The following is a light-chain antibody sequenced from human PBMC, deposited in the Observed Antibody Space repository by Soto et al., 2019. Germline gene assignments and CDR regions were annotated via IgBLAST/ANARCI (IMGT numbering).Light chain of an antibody. CDR3: QQRRNWPSIT. J-gene: IGKJ5*01. CDR2: DAS. V-gene: IGKV3-11*01. CDR1: QSVSSY. Sequence: EIVLTQSPATLSLSPGERATLSCRASQSVSSYLAWYQQKPGQAPRLLIYDASNRATGIPARFSGSGSGTDFTLTISSLEPEDFAVYYCQQRRNWPSITFGQGTRLEI.